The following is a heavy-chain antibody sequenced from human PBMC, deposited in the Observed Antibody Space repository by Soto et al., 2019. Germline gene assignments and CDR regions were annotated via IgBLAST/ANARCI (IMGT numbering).Heavy chain of an antibody. V-gene: IGHV4-34*01. CDR1: GGSFSGYY. CDR3: ARDKITGLFDY. D-gene: IGHD2-8*02. CDR2: INHSGST. Sequence: PSETLSLTCAVYGGSFSGYYSTWIRQPPGTGLEWIGEINHSGSTNYNPSLKSRVTISVDTSKNQFSLKLTSVTAADTAVYYCARDKITGLFDYWGQGTLVTVSS. J-gene: IGHJ4*02.